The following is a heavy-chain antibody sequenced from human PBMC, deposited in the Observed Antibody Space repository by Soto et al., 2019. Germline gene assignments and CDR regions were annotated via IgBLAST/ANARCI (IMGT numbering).Heavy chain of an antibody. J-gene: IGHJ4*02. CDR3: ARSGGDYSNYPSDY. Sequence: SETLSLTCTVSGGSISSGGYYWSWIRQHPGKGLEWIGYIYYSGSTSYNPSLKSRVTISVDTSKNQFSLKLSSVTAADTAVYYCARSGGDYSNYPSDYWGQGTLVTVSS. CDR2: IYYSGST. D-gene: IGHD4-4*01. CDR1: GGSISSGGYY. V-gene: IGHV4-31*03.